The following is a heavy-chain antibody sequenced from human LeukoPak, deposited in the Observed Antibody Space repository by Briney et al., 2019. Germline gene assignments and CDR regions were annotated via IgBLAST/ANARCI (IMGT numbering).Heavy chain of an antibody. CDR1: GYTFTVYY. V-gene: IGHV1-2*02. Sequence: GSVKVSCKASGYTFTVYYIHWVRQAPGQGLEWMGWINPNSGGTNYAQKFQGRVTMTRDTSISTAYMELSRLRSDDTAVYYCARVTVKPNWFDPRGQGTLVTVSS. CDR2: INPNSGGT. J-gene: IGHJ5*02. D-gene: IGHD4-17*01. CDR3: ARVTVKPNWFDP.